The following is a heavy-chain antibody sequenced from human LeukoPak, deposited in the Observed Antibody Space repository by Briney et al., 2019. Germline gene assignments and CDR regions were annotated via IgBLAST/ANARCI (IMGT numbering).Heavy chain of an antibody. J-gene: IGHJ4*02. CDR2: INHSGST. CDR3: ARGLGWFGEYAGIFDY. D-gene: IGHD3-10*01. Sequence: PSETLSLTCAVYGGSFSGYYWSWICQPPGKGLEWIGEINHSGSTNYNPSLKSRVTISVDTSKNQFSLKLSSVTAADTDVYYCARGLGWFGEYAGIFDYWGQGTLVTVSS. V-gene: IGHV4-34*01. CDR1: GGSFSGYY.